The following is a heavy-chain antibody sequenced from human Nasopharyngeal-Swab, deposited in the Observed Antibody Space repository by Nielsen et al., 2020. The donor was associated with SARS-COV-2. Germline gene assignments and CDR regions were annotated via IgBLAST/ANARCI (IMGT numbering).Heavy chain of an antibody. Sequence: GESLKISCAASGFTFSSYGMHWVRQAPGKGLEWVAVISYDGSNKYYADSVKGRFTISRDNSKNTLYLQMNSLRAEDTAVCYCAKDMGIADDSFDYWGQGTLVTVSS. D-gene: IGHD6-13*01. CDR2: ISYDGSNK. CDR1: GFTFSSYG. CDR3: AKDMGIADDSFDY. J-gene: IGHJ4*02. V-gene: IGHV3-30*18.